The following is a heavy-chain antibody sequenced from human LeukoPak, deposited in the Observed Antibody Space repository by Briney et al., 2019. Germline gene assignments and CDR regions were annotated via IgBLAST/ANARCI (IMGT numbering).Heavy chain of an antibody. CDR3: AKDDSGSGSYSDY. CDR1: GFTFSSYG. Sequence: GGSLRLSCAASGFTFSSYGMHWVRQAPSKGLEWVAFIRYDGSNKYYADSVKGRFTISRDNSKNTLYLQMNSLRAEDTAVYYCAKDDSGSGSYSDYWGQGTLVTVSS. D-gene: IGHD3-10*01. J-gene: IGHJ4*02. CDR2: IRYDGSNK. V-gene: IGHV3-30*02.